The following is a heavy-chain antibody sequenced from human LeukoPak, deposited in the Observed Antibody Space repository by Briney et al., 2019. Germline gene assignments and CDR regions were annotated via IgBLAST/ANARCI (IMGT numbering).Heavy chain of an antibody. J-gene: IGHJ4*02. D-gene: IGHD6-13*01. CDR1: GFIVSNNY. V-gene: IGHV3-53*01. Sequence: GGSLRLSCAASGFIVSNNYMSWVRQAPGKGLEWVSTICSSGIIKYADSVKGRFTISRDNSRNTVYLEMNSLRAEDSAVYYCASRSSVAGTGPGWGQGTLVTVSS. CDR2: ICSSGII. CDR3: ASRSSVAGTGPG.